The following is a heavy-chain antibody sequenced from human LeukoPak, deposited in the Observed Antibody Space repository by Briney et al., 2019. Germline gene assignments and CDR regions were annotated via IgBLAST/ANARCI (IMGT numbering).Heavy chain of an antibody. Sequence: GESLKISCKGSGYSFTSCWIGWVRQMPGKGLEWMGIIYPGDSDTRYSPSFQGQVTISADKSISTAYLQWSSLKASDTAMYYCARIKDIVVVPAAGGDAFDIWGQGTMVTVSS. CDR1: GYSFTSCW. D-gene: IGHD2-2*01. V-gene: IGHV5-51*01. CDR3: ARIKDIVVVPAAGGDAFDI. J-gene: IGHJ3*02. CDR2: IYPGDSDT.